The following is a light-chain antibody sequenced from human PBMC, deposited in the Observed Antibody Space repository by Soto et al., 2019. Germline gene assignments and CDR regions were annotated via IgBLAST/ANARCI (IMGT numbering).Light chain of an antibody. CDR1: QSVSSN. CDR2: GAS. CDR3: QQRSNRLT. J-gene: IGKJ4*01. Sequence: EIVMTQSPATLSVSPGERATLSCRASQSVSSNLAWYQQKPGQAPRLLIYGASTRATGIPARFSGRGSGTEFTLTISSLQSEDFAVYYCQQRSNRLTFGGGTKVDIK. V-gene: IGKV3-15*01.